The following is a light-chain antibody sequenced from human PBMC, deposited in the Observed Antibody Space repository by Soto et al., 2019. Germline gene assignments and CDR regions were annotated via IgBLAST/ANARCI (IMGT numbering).Light chain of an antibody. Sequence: QLTQSPSFLSASVGDRVTITCRASQDINNYLAWYQQKSGKPPSLLIYSASTLESGVPSRFSGSGSGTEVTLTISSLQPEDFATYYCQQLNSLPPMSNFGQGTKLDIK. CDR1: QDINNY. V-gene: IGKV1-9*01. CDR3: QQLNSLPPMSN. CDR2: SAS. J-gene: IGKJ2*01.